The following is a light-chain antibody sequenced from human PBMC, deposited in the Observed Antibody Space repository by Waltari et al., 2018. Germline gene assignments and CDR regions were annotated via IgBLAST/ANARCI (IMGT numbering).Light chain of an antibody. Sequence: SHELTQTPSAAVSPGKTARITCAGHALPKQYAHWYQLPPGLVHVLVIYKDSERPSGIPERFSGSSSGTTVTLTICGVQAEDEGDYYCQSGDSSGVGVFGGGTKLTVL. J-gene: IGLJ3*02. CDR3: QSGDSSGVGV. CDR1: ALPKQY. CDR2: KDS. V-gene: IGLV3-25*03.